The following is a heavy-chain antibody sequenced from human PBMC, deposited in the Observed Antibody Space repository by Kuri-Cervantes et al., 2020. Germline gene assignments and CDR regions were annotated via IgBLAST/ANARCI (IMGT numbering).Heavy chain of an antibody. Sequence: GESLKISCAASGFTFDDYGMSWVRQAPGKGLEWVSGINWNGGSTGYADSVKGRFAISRDNAKNSLYLQMNSLRAEDTALYYCARLGGGYSYGFDYWGQGTLVTVSS. J-gene: IGHJ4*02. V-gene: IGHV3-20*04. CDR2: INWNGGST. CDR3: ARLGGGYSYGFDY. D-gene: IGHD5-18*01. CDR1: GFTFDDYG.